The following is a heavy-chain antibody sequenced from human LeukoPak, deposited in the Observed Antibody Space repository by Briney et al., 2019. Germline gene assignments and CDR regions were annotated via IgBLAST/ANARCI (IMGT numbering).Heavy chain of an antibody. Sequence: SETLSLTCTVSGDSISSGGYYWSWIRQHPGKGLEWIGYIYYSGSTYYNPSLKSRVTISVDTSKNQFSLKLSSVTAADTAVYYCARVVPAYCSGGSCYRNWFDPWGQGTLVTVSS. J-gene: IGHJ5*02. CDR2: IYYSGST. CDR3: ARVVPAYCSGGSCYRNWFDP. CDR1: GDSISSGGYY. V-gene: IGHV4-31*03. D-gene: IGHD2-15*01.